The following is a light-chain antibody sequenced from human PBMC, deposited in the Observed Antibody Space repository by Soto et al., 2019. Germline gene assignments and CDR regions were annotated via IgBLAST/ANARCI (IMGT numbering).Light chain of an antibody. CDR3: LLSYSSAHV. V-gene: IGLV7-46*01. Sequence: QAVVTQEPSLTVSPGGTVTLTCGSSTGAVTSGHYPYWFQQKPGQAPRTLIYDTSNKHSWTPARLSGSLLGGKAALTLSGAQPEDEDDYYCLLSYSSAHVFGTGTKVTVL. J-gene: IGLJ1*01. CDR2: DTS. CDR1: TGAVTSGHY.